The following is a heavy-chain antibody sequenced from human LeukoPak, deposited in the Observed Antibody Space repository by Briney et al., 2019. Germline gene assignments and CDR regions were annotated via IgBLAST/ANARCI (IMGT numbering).Heavy chain of an antibody. D-gene: IGHD3-10*01. CDR2: IKQDGSEK. CDR3: ARDRFALWFQW. CDR1: GFTFSSYW. J-gene: IGHJ4*02. V-gene: IGHV3-7*01. Sequence: GGSLRLSCAASGFTFSSYWMSWVRQAPGKGLEWVANIKQDGSEKYYVDSVKGRFTISRDNAKNSLFLQMSSLRAEDTAVYYCARDRFALWFQWGGQGTLVTVSS.